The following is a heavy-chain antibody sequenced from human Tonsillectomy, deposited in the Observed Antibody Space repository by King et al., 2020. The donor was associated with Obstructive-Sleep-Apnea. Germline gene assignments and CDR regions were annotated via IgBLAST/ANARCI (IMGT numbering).Heavy chain of an antibody. V-gene: IGHV3-11*06. CDR1: GFTFSDYY. Sequence: VQLVESGGGLVKPGGSLRLSCAASGFTFSDYYMSWIRQAPGKGLEWVSYISSSSSYTNYADSVKGRFTISRDNAKNSLYLQMNSLRAEDTAVYYCARDRGWGWLQIPAGWFDPWGQGTLVTVSS. CDR3: ARDRGWGWLQIPAGWFDP. CDR2: ISSSSSYT. J-gene: IGHJ5*02. D-gene: IGHD5-24*01.